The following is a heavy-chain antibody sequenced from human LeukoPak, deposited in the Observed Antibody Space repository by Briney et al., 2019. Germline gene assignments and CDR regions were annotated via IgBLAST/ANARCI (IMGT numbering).Heavy chain of an antibody. J-gene: IGHJ3*02. CDR2: ISYSGRT. D-gene: IGHD3-22*01. Sequence: SETLSLTCTVSGGSTSSSSFYWGWIRQPPGKWLECIGRISYSGRTYYNPPLKSRLTISVEMSKNQLSLKLSSVTAADTAVYYCARARDYYDSSGRRDAFDIWGQGTMVTVSS. V-gene: IGHV4-39*07. CDR3: ARARDYYDSSGRRDAFDI. CDR1: GGSTSSSSFY.